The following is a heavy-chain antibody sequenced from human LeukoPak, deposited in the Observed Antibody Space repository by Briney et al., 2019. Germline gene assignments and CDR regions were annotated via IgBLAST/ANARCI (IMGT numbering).Heavy chain of an antibody. J-gene: IGHJ4*02. CDR3: ARGYGGTHYFDC. D-gene: IGHD2-15*01. CDR1: GFTFSSYT. CDR2: ISGSGGST. V-gene: IGHV3-23*01. Sequence: PGGSLRLSCAASGFTFSSYTMSWVRQAPGKGLEWVSVISGSGGSTYYADSLKGRLAVFRDNSKNTLYLQMNSPRAADTAVDSCARGYGGTHYFDCWGQGTRVTVSS.